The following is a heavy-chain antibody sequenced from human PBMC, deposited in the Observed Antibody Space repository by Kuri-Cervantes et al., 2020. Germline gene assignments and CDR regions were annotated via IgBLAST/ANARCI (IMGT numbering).Heavy chain of an antibody. CDR1: GGSISSSNYY. D-gene: IGHD2-2*01. J-gene: IGHJ6*03. CDR2: INYGEST. Sequence: SETLSLTCTVSGGSISSSNYYWGWIRQPPGKGLEWIGSINYGESTYYNPSLKSRDTISVDTSKNQFSLKLSSVTAADTAVYYCARGLGYCSSTSCSSSYMDVWGKGTTVTVSS. V-gene: IGHV4-39*07. CDR3: ARGLGYCSSTSCSSSYMDV.